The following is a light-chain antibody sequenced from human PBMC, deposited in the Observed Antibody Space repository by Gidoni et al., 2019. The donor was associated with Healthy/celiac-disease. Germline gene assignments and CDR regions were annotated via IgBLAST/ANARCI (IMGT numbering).Light chain of an antibody. Sequence: SYELTKPPSVSVSPGQTASITCSGDKLGDKYACWYQQKPGQSPVLVIYHASKRPSGIPERFSGSHSGNPATLTISGTQAMDEADYYCQAWDSSTASVVFGGGTKLTVL. J-gene: IGLJ2*01. CDR2: HAS. CDR3: QAWDSSTASVV. V-gene: IGLV3-1*01. CDR1: KLGDKY.